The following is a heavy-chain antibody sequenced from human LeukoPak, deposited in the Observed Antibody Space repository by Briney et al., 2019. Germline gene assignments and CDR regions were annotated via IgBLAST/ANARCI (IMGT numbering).Heavy chain of an antibody. D-gene: IGHD2-21*01. CDR2: IYHSGST. CDR3: ARIFPVVDGY. V-gene: IGHV4-38-2*01. Sequence: SETLSLTCAVSGYSISSGYYWGWIRQPPGKGLEWIGSIYHSGSTYYNPSIKSRVTISVDTSKNQFSLKLSSVTAADTAVYYCARIFPVVDGYWGQGTLVTVSS. J-gene: IGHJ4*02. CDR1: GYSISSGYY.